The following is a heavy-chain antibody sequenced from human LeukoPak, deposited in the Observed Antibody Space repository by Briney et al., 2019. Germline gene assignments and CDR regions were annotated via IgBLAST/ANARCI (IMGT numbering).Heavy chain of an antibody. V-gene: IGHV1-3*01. CDR1: GYTFTSYA. CDR3: ARDLSGSLAVAGY. D-gene: IGHD6-19*01. J-gene: IGHJ4*02. CDR2: INAGNGNT. Sequence: ASVKVSCKASGYTFTSYAMHLVRQAPGQRLEWMGWINAGNGNTKYSQKFQGRVTITRDTSASTAYMELSSLRSEDTAVYYCARDLSGSLAVAGYWGQGTLVTVSS.